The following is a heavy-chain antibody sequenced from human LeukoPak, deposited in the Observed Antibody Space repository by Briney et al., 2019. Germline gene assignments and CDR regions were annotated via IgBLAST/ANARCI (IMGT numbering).Heavy chain of an antibody. D-gene: IGHD3-3*01. J-gene: IGHJ6*02. V-gene: IGHV1-2*02. CDR1: GYTFTGYY. Sequence: ASVKVPCKASGYTFTGYYMHWVRQAPGQGLEWMGWINPNSGGTNYAQKFQGRVTMTRDTSISTAYMELSRLRSDDTAVYYCANSKTYYDFWSGYSEAYYYGMDVWGQGTTVTVSS. CDR2: INPNSGGT. CDR3: ANSKTYYDFWSGYSEAYYYGMDV.